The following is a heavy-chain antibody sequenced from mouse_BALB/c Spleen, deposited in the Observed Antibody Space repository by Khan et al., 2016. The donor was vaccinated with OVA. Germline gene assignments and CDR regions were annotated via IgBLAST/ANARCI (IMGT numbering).Heavy chain of an antibody. J-gene: IGHJ3*01. D-gene: IGHD2-14*01. CDR1: GYTFTSYT. V-gene: IGHV1-4*01. CDR2: INPSNNYI. CDR3: LKGGSYHRSGDWFAY. Sequence: QIQLVQSGAELARPGASVKMSCKASGYTFTSYTMYGVRQRPGQAPVWFGHINPSNNYINYNQNFKDKATLIVDRSSSTAFMQLSSLTSEDSADSDGLKGGSYHRSGDWFAYWGQGTLVTVSA.